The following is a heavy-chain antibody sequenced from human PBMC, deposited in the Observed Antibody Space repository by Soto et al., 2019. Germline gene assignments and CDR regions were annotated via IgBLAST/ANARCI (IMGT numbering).Heavy chain of an antibody. Sequence: QVQVVASGGGVVQPGRSLRLSCTASGFTFSGHAMQWVRQPPGKGLEWVAQIWYDGSNKYYADSVKGRFTISRDNSKNTLYVQMDSLRVEDTAVYYCARDGQSLAPYALDVWGQGTSVTVSS. CDR1: GFTFSGHA. V-gene: IGHV3-33*01. CDR2: IWYDGSNK. J-gene: IGHJ6*02. D-gene: IGHD6-19*01. CDR3: ARDGQSLAPYALDV.